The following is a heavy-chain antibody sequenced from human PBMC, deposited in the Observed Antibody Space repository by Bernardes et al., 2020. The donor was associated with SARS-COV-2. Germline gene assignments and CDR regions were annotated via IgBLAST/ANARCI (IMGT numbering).Heavy chain of an antibody. CDR2: ITGSGVNT. CDR3: ARADGYNGIDYFDY. CDR1: GFPFSSHA. Sequence: GGSLRLSCAVSGFPFSSHALSWVRQAPGKGLEWVSGITGSGVNTYYIDSVRGRFTISRDNSKNTLYLQMNSLRAEDTAFYYCARADGYNGIDYFDYWGQGTLVTVSS. D-gene: IGHD5-12*01. J-gene: IGHJ4*02. V-gene: IGHV3-23*01.